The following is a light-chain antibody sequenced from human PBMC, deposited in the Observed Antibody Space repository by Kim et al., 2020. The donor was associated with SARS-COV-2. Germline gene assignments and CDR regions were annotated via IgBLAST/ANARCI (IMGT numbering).Light chain of an antibody. J-gene: IGLJ2*01. Sequence: PGQRITISCSGSGSNIGSNYVYWYQQLPGTAPKLLIYRNNQRPSGVPDRFSGSKSGTSASLAISGLRSEDEGDYYCAAWDDSLSVVFGGGTQLTVL. V-gene: IGLV1-47*01. CDR2: RNN. CDR3: AAWDDSLSVV. CDR1: GSNIGSNY.